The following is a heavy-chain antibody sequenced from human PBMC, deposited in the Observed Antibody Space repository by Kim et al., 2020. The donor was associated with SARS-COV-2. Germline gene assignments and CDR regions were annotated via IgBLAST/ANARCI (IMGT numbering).Heavy chain of an antibody. V-gene: IGHV3-66*01. D-gene: IGHD6-19*01. CDR3: ARAPSGWFPDY. J-gene: IGHJ4*02. CDR2: IYSGGNT. Sequence: GGSLRLSCAASGFTVSSYYMSWVRQAPGKGLEWVSIIYSGGNTYYTDSVKGRFTVSRDTSKNTLYLQMNSLRAEDTAVYYCARAPSGWFPDYWGQGTLVTVSS. CDR1: GFTVSSYY.